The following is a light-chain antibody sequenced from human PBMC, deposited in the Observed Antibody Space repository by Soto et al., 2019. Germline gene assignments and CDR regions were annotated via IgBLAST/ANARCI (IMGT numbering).Light chain of an antibody. CDR1: QAVNTR. CDR3: HQRQSWPRT. CDR2: LAS. Sequence: EILLTHSPATLSSSPGDRVTLSCRASQAVNTRLAWYQHRPGQAHRLLIYLASNRAAGVPARFSGSGSGTDFTLTISDVEPEDFAVYYCHQRQSWPRTFGQGTTVDI. J-gene: IGKJ1*01. V-gene: IGKV3-11*01.